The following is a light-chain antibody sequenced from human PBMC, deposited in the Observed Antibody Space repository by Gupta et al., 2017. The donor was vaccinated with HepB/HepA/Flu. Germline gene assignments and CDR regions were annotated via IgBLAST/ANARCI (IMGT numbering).Light chain of an antibody. V-gene: IGLV3-16*01. CDR2: KDS. Sequence: SYELTQPPSVSVSLGQMARITCSGEALPKKKYAYWYQQKPGQFPVLVIYKDSERPSGIPERFSGSSSGTIVTLTISGVQAEDEADYYCLSADSTYLGGGTKLTVL. J-gene: IGLJ2*01. CDR3: LSADSTY. CDR1: ALPKKKY.